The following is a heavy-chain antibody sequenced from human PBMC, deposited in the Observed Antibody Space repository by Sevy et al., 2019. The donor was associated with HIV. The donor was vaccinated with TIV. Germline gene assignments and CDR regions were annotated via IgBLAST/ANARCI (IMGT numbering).Heavy chain of an antibody. CDR2: ISGSGIST. V-gene: IGHV3-23*01. CDR3: AKGIVYSGYETDY. Sequence: GGSLRLSCAASGFTFSSYAMSWVRQAPGKGLEWVSAISGSGISTYYADSVKGRFTISRGNSKNTLYLQMNNLRAEDTAVLYCAKGIVYSGYETDYWGQGTLVTVSS. CDR1: GFTFSSYA. J-gene: IGHJ4*02. D-gene: IGHD5-12*01.